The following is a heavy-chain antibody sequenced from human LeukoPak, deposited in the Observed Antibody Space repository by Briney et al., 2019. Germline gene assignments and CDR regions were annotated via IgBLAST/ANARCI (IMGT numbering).Heavy chain of an antibody. D-gene: IGHD5-12*01. Sequence: GGSLRLSCAASGFTFSDYYMSWIRQAPGKGLEWVSYISSSGNTIYYADSVRGRFTISRDNAKNSLYLQMNSLRAEDTAVYYCARAVATIEFDYWGQGALVTVSS. CDR1: GFTFSDYY. J-gene: IGHJ4*02. V-gene: IGHV3-11*01. CDR3: ARAVATIEFDY. CDR2: ISSSGNTI.